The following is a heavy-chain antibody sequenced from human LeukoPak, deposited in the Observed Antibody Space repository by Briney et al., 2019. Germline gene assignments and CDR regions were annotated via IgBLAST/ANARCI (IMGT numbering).Heavy chain of an antibody. J-gene: IGHJ3*02. Sequence: GASVKVSCKASGYTFTNYDFNWMRQATGQGLEWMGGIIPIFGTANYAQKFQGRVTITADESTSTAYMELSSLRSEDTAVYYCARNIAGDDAFDIWGQGTMVTVSS. D-gene: IGHD6-13*01. CDR3: ARNIAGDDAFDI. V-gene: IGHV1-69*13. CDR2: IIPIFGTA. CDR1: GYTFTNYD.